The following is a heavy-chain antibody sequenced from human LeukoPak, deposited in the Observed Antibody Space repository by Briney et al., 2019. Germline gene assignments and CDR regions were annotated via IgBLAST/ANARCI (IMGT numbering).Heavy chain of an antibody. CDR3: AKAGYSRYYFDY. Sequence: PGGSLRLSCAASGSTFSSYAMSWVRQAPGKGLEWVSAISGSGGSTYYADSVKGRFTISRDNSKNTLYLQMNSLRAEDTAVYYCAKAGYSRYYFDYWGQGTLVTVSS. CDR1: GSTFSSYA. D-gene: IGHD5-18*01. V-gene: IGHV3-23*01. CDR2: ISGSGGST. J-gene: IGHJ4*02.